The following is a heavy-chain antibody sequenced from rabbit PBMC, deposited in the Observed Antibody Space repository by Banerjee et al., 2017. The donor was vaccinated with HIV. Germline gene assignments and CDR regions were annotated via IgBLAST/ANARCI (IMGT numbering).Heavy chain of an antibody. D-gene: IGHD4-1*01. V-gene: IGHV1S45*01. CDR1: GFTFSLYW. CDR3: ARDLAGVTGWNFGL. Sequence: QEQLEESGGDLVKPEGSLTLTCTASGFTFSLYWICWVRQAPGKGPEWIACIYTSSGNTVYASWAKGPFTISKTSSTTVTLQMTSLTAADTATYFCARDLAGVTGWNFGLWGQGTLVTVS. J-gene: IGHJ6*01. CDR2: IYTSSGNT.